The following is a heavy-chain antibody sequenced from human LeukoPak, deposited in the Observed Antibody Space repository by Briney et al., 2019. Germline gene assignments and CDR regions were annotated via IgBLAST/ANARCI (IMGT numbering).Heavy chain of an antibody. V-gene: IGHV3-49*04. CDR3: ARIYYAMDV. J-gene: IGHJ6*02. CDR2: IRINAHGGAT. Sequence: GGSLRLSCTASGFTFADYTLSWVCQAPGQGLEWVGFIRINAHGGATEYAASVEGRFTISRDDSKSIAYLQMNSLKTEDTAVYYCARIYYAMDVWGQGTMVTVSS. CDR1: GFTFADYT.